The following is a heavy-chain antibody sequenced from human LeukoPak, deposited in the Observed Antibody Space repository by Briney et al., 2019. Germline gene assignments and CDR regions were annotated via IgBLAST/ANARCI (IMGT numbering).Heavy chain of an antibody. Sequence: GGSLRLSCAASGFTFSNAWMSWVRQAPGKGLEWVGRIKSKTDGWTTDYAAPVKGRFTISRDDSKNTLYPQMNSLKTEDTAVYYCTTNSRNEGLLDYWGQGTLVTVSS. V-gene: IGHV3-15*01. CDR3: TTNSRNEGLLDY. CDR1: GFTFSNAW. J-gene: IGHJ4*02. CDR2: IKSKTDGWTT. D-gene: IGHD3-10*01.